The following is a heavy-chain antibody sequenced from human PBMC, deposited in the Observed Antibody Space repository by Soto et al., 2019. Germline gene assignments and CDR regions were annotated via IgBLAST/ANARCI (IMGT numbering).Heavy chain of an antibody. J-gene: IGHJ4*02. CDR1: GFTFSSYG. D-gene: IGHD3-22*01. V-gene: IGHV3-30*03. CDR2: ISYDGSNK. CDR3: VGDYYDSSGYYALDY. Sequence: GGSLRLSCAASGFTFSSYGMHWVRQAPGKGLEWVAVISYDGSNKYYADSVKGRFTISRDNSKNTLYLQMNSLRAEDTAVYYCVGDYYDSSGYYALDYWGQGTLVTVSS.